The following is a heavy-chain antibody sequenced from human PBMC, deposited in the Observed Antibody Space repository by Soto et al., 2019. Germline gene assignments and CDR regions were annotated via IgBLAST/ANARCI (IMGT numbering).Heavy chain of an antibody. J-gene: IGHJ4*02. Sequence: QLQLHESGPGLVQPSETLSLSCTVSGGSISSSAYYWAWIRQPPGKGLEWIGTIYYGGDTYYNPSIKSRVAISVDTSKRQFSLRLSSVAASDTAVYYCARLFGVTAASRGQTEDSLGQGTLVTVSS. CDR1: GGSISSSAYY. CDR2: IYYGGDT. V-gene: IGHV4-39*01. CDR3: ARLFGVTAASRGQTEDS. D-gene: IGHD2-2*01.